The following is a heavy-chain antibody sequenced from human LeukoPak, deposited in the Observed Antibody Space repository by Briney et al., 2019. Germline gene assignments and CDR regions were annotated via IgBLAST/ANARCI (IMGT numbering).Heavy chain of an antibody. CDR3: ARDPPKEKQQLVHYYYYGMDV. CDR1: GGTFSSYA. J-gene: IGHJ6*02. V-gene: IGHV1-69*13. Sequence: SVKVSCKASGGTFSSYAISWVRQAPGQGLEWMGGIIPIFGTANYAQKFQGRVTITSDESTSTAYMELSSLRSEDTAVYYCARDPPKEKQQLVHYYYYGMDVWGQGTTVTVSS. CDR2: IIPIFGTA. D-gene: IGHD6-13*01.